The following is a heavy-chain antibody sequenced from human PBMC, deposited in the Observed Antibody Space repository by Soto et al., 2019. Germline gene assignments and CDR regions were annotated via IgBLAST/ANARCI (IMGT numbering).Heavy chain of an antibody. J-gene: IGHJ6*02. V-gene: IGHV3-30*18. CDR2: ISYDGSNK. CDR1: GFTFISYV. CDR3: AKDLEGYCTTTSCYTYFGLDV. Sequence: PGGSLRLSCEASGFTFISYVMHWVRQAPGKGLEWVAVISYDGSNKYYADSVKGRFTISRDNSKHTLYLQMNSLRPEDTAVYYCAKDLEGYCTTTSCYTYFGLDVWGQGTTVTVSS. D-gene: IGHD2-2*01.